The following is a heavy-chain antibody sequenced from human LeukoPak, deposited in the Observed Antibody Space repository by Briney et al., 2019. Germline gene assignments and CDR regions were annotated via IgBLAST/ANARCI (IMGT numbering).Heavy chain of an antibody. D-gene: IGHD6-6*01. V-gene: IGHV4-4*07. Sequence: ASETLSLTCTISGDSISNYYWSWIRQSAGKGLEWIGRIYSSGSTNYNPSLRSRVTMSVDTSKNQFSLKLSSVTAADTAVYYCARGSRYSSSSWLPFGSWYRVAFDYWGQGTLVIVSS. J-gene: IGHJ4*02. CDR1: GDSISNYY. CDR3: ARGSRYSSSSWLPFGSWYRVAFDY. CDR2: IYSSGST.